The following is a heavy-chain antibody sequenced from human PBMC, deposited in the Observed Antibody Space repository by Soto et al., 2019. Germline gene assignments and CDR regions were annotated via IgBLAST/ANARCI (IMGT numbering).Heavy chain of an antibody. D-gene: IGHD7-27*01. CDR2: INPNSGGT. CDR3: ARSTGDQGGAFDI. J-gene: IGHJ3*02. V-gene: IGHV1-2*04. Sequence: ASVKVSCKASGYTFTGYYMHWVRQAPGQGLEWMGWINPNSGGTNYAQKFQGWVTMTRDTSISTAYMELSRLRSDDTAVYYCARSTGDQGGAFDIWGQGTMVTVSS. CDR1: GYTFTGYY.